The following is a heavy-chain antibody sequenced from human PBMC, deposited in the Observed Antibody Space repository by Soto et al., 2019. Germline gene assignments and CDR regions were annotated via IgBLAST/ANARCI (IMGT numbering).Heavy chain of an antibody. Sequence: QVQLQESGPGLVKPSQTLSLTCTVSGGSISSGGYYWSWIRQHPGKGLEWIGYIYYSGSTYYNPYLTRRVTISVDTSKNQFSLKLSSVTAADTAVYYCARVGGGSSRNPWGQGTLVTVSS. CDR1: GGSISSGGYY. V-gene: IGHV4-31*03. J-gene: IGHJ5*02. CDR3: ARVGGGSSRNP. D-gene: IGHD2-15*01. CDR2: IYYSGST.